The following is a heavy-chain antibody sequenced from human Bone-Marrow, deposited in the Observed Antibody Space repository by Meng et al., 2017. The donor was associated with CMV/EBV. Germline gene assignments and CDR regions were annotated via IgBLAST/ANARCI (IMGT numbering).Heavy chain of an antibody. CDR2: ISGSGGST. V-gene: IGHV3-23*01. CDR1: GFTFSSYA. CDR3: AKDHIPYCSSTSCYMGRLRSYWYFDL. J-gene: IGHJ2*01. D-gene: IGHD2-2*02. Sequence: GESLKISCAASGFTFSSYAMSWVRQAPGKGLEWVSAISGSGGSTYYADSVKGRFTISRDNSKNTLYLQMNSLRAEDTAVYYCAKDHIPYCSSTSCYMGRLRSYWYFDLCGRGTLVTVSS.